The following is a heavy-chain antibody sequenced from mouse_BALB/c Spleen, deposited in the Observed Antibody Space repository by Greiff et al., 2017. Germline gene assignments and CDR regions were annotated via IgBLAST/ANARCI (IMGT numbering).Heavy chain of an antibody. CDR2: ISDGGSYT. D-gene: IGHD2-3*01. CDR1: GFTFSDYY. CDR3: ARSDGYYAMDY. V-gene: IGHV5-4*02. Sequence: EVQLVESGGGLVKPGGSLKLSCAASGFTFSDYYMYWVRQTPEKRLEWVATISDGGSYTYYPDSVKGRFTISRDNAKNNLYLQMSSLKSEDTAMYYCARSDGYYAMDYWGQGTSVTVSS. J-gene: IGHJ4*01.